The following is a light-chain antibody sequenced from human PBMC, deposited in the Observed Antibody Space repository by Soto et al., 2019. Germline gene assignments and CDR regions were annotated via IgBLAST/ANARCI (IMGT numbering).Light chain of an antibody. J-gene: IGKJ5*01. Sequence: EIVLTQSPATLSLSPGERATLSCRASQSVRSYLAWYQQKPGQARRLLIYDASNRATGIPARFSGSGSGTDFTLTISSLEPEDFAVYYCQQRGNWITFGQGTRLEIK. CDR3: QQRGNWIT. CDR1: QSVRSY. V-gene: IGKV3-11*01. CDR2: DAS.